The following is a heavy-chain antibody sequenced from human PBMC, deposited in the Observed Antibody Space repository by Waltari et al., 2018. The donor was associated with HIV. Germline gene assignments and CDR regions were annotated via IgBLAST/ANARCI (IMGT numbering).Heavy chain of an antibody. D-gene: IGHD3-22*01. CDR3: ARAGSGYRHFDY. Sequence: EVQLVESGGGLVQPGGSLRLSCGASGFTFDTYWLSWVRQAPGKGIEGVANIKQDGSEKNYVDAAKGRFTISRDNAKDSLFLQMNSLRVEDTAVYYCARAGSGYRHFDYWGQGTLVTVSS. V-gene: IGHV3-7*01. J-gene: IGHJ4*02. CDR1: GFTFDTYW. CDR2: IKQDGSEK.